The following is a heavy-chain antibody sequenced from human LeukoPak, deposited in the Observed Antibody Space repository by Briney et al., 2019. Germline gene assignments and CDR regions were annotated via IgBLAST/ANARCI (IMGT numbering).Heavy chain of an antibody. Sequence: PSETLSLTCTVSGGSISSYYWSWIRQPPGKGLEWIGYIYYSGSTNYNPYLKSRVTVSVDTSKNQFYLKLSSVTAADTAVYYCARARPLDAFDIWGQGTMVTVSS. D-gene: IGHD6-6*01. CDR3: ARARPLDAFDI. CDR2: IYYSGST. CDR1: GGSISSYY. J-gene: IGHJ3*02. V-gene: IGHV4-59*01.